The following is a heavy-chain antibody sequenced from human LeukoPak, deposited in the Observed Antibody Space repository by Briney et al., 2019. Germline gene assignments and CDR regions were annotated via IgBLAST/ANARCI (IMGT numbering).Heavy chain of an antibody. CDR1: GFTFSDSY. CDR2: IRNKPHSYTT. CDR3: VRVRHGDYFDP. V-gene: IGHV3-72*01. Sequence: PGGSLRLSCAASGFTFSDSYMDWVRQAPGKGLQWVGRIRNKPHSYTTDYAASVKGRFTISRDDSKNSLFLQMNTLKTEDTAVYYWVRVRHGDYFDPWGLGTLVTVSS. D-gene: IGHD4-17*01. J-gene: IGHJ4*02.